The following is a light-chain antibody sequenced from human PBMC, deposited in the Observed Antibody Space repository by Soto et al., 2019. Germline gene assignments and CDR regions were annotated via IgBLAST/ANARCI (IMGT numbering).Light chain of an antibody. V-gene: IGKV3-20*01. CDR3: QQYGSSPPIT. Sequence: EIVLTQSPGTLSLSPGERATLSCRASQSVSSSYLAWYQQKPGQAPRLLIYGASSRATGIPDRFSGSGSGTDFTLTISRLEPEDCAVYYCQQYGSSPPITFGQGTRLEIQ. CDR2: GAS. J-gene: IGKJ5*01. CDR1: QSVSSSY.